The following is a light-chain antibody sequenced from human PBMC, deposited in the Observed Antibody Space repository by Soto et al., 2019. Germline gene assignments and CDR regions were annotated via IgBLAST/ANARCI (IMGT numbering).Light chain of an antibody. J-gene: IGKJ2*01. Sequence: DIQITQSPSSLSASVGDRVTITCRASQSIGRSLNWYQQKPGKAPKLLIYAASSLQSGVPSRFSGSASGTDVTLNISSLKPGDFATYYCQQSYRTPYTFGQETKLEIK. CDR3: QQSYRTPYT. CDR1: QSIGRS. CDR2: AAS. V-gene: IGKV1-39*01.